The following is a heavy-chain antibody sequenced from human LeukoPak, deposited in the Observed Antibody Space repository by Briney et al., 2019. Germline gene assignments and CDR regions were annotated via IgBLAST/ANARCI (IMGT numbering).Heavy chain of an antibody. Sequence: ASVKVSCKASGGTFSSYAISWVRQAPGQGLEWMGWINPNSGGTNYAQKFQGRVTMTRDTSISTAYMELSSLTSEDTAVYYCASGLGFCSGSDCTNLVKDYYYGMNVWGQGTTVTVSS. CDR1: GGTFSSYA. CDR2: INPNSGGT. D-gene: IGHD2-15*01. CDR3: ASGLGFCSGSDCTNLVKDYYYGMNV. V-gene: IGHV1-2*02. J-gene: IGHJ6*02.